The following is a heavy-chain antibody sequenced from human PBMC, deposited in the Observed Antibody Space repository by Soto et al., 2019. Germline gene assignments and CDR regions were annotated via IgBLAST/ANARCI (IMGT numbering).Heavy chain of an antibody. V-gene: IGHV1-69*01. CDR3: ATKTTWIQTPKQKTIGYYYYSMDV. CDR2: IIPMFGTT. CDR1: GDTFSIYG. Sequence: QVQLVQSGAAEKKPGSSVKVSCKASGDTFSIYGISWVRQAPGQGLEWMGGIIPMFGTTNYAQKFQGRVTMTADESTSTAYMEPSSLKSEDATVYYCATKTTWIQTPKQKTIGYYYYSMDVWGQGTTVTVSS. D-gene: IGHD5-18*01. J-gene: IGHJ6*02.